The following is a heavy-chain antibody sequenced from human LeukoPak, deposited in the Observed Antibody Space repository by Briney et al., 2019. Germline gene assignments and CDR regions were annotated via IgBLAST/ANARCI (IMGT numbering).Heavy chain of an antibody. CDR2: IYYSGST. CDR1: GGSISSYY. D-gene: IGHD3-16*01. Sequence: SETLSLTCTVSGGSISSYYWSWIRQPPGKGLEWIGYIYYSGSTNYNPSLKSRVTISVDTSKNQFSLKLSSVTAADTAVYYCVRAWGTYGMDVWGQGTTVTVSS. J-gene: IGHJ6*02. V-gene: IGHV4-59*01. CDR3: VRAWGTYGMDV.